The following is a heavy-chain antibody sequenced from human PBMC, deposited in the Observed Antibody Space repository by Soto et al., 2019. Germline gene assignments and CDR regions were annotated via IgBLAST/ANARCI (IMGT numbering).Heavy chain of an antibody. D-gene: IGHD5-12*01. CDR1: GGSISSGGYY. CDR2: IYYSGST. Sequence: SETLSLTCTVSGGSISSGGYYWSWIRQHPGKGLEWIGYIYYSGSTYYNPSLKSRVTISVDTSKNQFSLKLSSVTAADTAVYYCARGDPLSGYDWYWFDPWGKGTLVTVSS. J-gene: IGHJ5*02. V-gene: IGHV4-31*03. CDR3: ARGDPLSGYDWYWFDP.